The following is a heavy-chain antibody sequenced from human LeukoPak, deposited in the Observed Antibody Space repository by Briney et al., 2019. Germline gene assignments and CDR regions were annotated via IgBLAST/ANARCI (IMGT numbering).Heavy chain of an antibody. CDR3: TKDRIGSSSSHFDY. D-gene: IGHD6-13*01. CDR2: ISGSGGST. Sequence: GGSLRLSCAASGFTFSSYAMSWVRQAPGKGLEWVSAISGSGGSTYYADSVKGRFTISRDNSKNTLYLQMNSLTAEDTAVYYCTKDRIGSSSSHFDYWGQGTLVTVSS. CDR1: GFTFSSYA. J-gene: IGHJ4*02. V-gene: IGHV3-23*01.